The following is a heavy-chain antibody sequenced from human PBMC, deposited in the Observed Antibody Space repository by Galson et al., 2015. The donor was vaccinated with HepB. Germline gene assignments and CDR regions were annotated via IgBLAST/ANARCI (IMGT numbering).Heavy chain of an antibody. CDR1: GFTFSDYY. CDR3: ARVAASDYGDHAHFDY. D-gene: IGHD4-17*01. CDR2: ISSSVIYT. J-gene: IGHJ4*02. V-gene: IGHV3-11*06. Sequence: SLRLSCAASGFTFSDYYMSWIRQAPGKGLEWVSYISSSVIYTNYADSVKGRFTISRDNAKNSLHIQMNSLRAEDTAVYYCARVAASDYGDHAHFDYWGQGTLVTVSS.